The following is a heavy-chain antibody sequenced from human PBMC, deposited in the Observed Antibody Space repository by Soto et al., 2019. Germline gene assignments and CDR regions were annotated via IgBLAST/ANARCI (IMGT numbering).Heavy chain of an antibody. V-gene: IGHV3-72*01. J-gene: IGHJ6*04. D-gene: IGHD2-21*02. CDR1: GGTFIDHY. CDR3: GRIAVVTGAGQDDYSMDV. CDR2: IRRKRDSYTT. Sequence: EVQLVESGGGLVQPGGSLRSSCAASGGTFIDHYMDWVRQSPGNGLEWVGRIRRKRDSYTTEYDTSLKGRFTISRDDSKNSLYLQMNRLKTEHTAVFYWGRIAVVTGAGQDDYSMDVWGKGPKVPVSS.